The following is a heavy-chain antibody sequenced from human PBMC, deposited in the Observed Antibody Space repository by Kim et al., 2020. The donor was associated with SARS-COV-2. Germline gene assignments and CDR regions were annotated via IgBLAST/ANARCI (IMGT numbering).Heavy chain of an antibody. J-gene: IGHJ4*02. CDR3: AKERIAAAGTDFDY. V-gene: IGHV3-30*02. D-gene: IGHD6-13*01. Sequence: EAVKDPFTISRDNSKNTLYLQMNSLRAEDTAVYYCAKERIAAAGTDFDYWGQGTLVTVSS.